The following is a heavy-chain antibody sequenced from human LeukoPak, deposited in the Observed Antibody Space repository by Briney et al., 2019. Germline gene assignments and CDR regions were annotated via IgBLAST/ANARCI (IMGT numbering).Heavy chain of an antibody. Sequence: QPGGSLRLSCSASGFTFSSYAMHWVRQAPGKGLEYVSAISSNGGSTYYADSVKGRFTISRDNSKNTLYLQMSGLRAEDTAVYYCVKGSLAAAGAFDYWGQGTLVTVSS. CDR1: GFTFSSYA. V-gene: IGHV3-64D*06. J-gene: IGHJ4*02. CDR3: VKGSLAAAGAFDY. D-gene: IGHD6-13*01. CDR2: ISSNGGST.